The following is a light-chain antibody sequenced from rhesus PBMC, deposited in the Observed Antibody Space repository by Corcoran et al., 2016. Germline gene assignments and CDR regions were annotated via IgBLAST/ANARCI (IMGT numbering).Light chain of an antibody. J-gene: IGKJ1*01. CDR1: QGISNK. V-gene: IGKV1S17*01. CDR3: RPGYGLPWT. CDR2: AAS. Sequence: DIQMTQSPSSLSASVGDRVTITCQASQGISNKLAWYQQKPGKVPKLLLYAASPLQSGVPSRISGSGSGTDFTLPFSSLQPEDFATYCFRPGYGLPWTFSQGTKVEIK.